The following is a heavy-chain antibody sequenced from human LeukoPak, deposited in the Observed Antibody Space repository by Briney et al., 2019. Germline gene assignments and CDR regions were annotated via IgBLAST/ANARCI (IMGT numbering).Heavy chain of an antibody. V-gene: IGHV1-2*02. J-gene: IGHJ5*02. Sequence: GESLKISCKGSGYSFTSYWIGWVRQAPGQGLEWMGWINPNSGGTNYAQKFQGRVTMTRDTSISTAYMELSRLRSDDTAVYYCARDLLVSRRIAAAGTNWFDPWGQGTLVTVSS. CDR2: INPNSGGT. CDR1: GYSFTSYW. CDR3: ARDLLVSRRIAAAGTNWFDP. D-gene: IGHD6-13*01.